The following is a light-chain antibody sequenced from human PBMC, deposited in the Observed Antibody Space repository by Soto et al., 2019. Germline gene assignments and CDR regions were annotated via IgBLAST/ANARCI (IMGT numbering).Light chain of an antibody. CDR3: QQRSNWPSGT. CDR2: DAS. CDR1: QSVSSY. J-gene: IGKJ1*01. V-gene: IGKV3-11*01. Sequence: EIVLTQSPATLSLSPGERATLSCRAGQSVSSYLAWYQQKPGQAPRLLIYDASNRATGIPARFSGSGSGTDFTLTISSLEPEDFAVYYCQQRSNWPSGTFGQGPKVDIK.